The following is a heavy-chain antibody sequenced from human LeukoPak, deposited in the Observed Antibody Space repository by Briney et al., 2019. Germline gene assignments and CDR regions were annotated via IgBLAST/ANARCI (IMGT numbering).Heavy chain of an antibody. CDR2: IYYSGST. V-gene: IGHV4-31*03. CDR1: GGFISSGGYY. CDR3: ARVGSSSRKYYFDY. Sequence: SETLSLTCTVSGGFISSGGYYWSWIRQHPGKGLEWIGYIYYSGSTYYNPSLKSRVTISADTSKNQFSLKLSSVTAADTAVYYCARVGSSSRKYYFDYWGQGTLVTVSS. J-gene: IGHJ4*02. D-gene: IGHD6-6*01.